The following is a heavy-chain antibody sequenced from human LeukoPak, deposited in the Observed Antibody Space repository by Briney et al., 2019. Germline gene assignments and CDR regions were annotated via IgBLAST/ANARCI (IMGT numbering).Heavy chain of an antibody. CDR2: IIPIFGTA. D-gene: IGHD5-12*01. CDR1: GGTFSSYA. J-gene: IGHJ6*03. V-gene: IGHV1-69*13. CDR3: ARVADSGYDPLGSYYYYYMDV. Sequence: SVKVSCKASGGTFSSYAISWVRQAPGQGLEWMGGIIPIFGTANYAQKFQGRVTITADESTSTAYMELSSLRSEDTAVYYCARVADSGYDPLGSYYYYYMDVWGKGTTVTVSS.